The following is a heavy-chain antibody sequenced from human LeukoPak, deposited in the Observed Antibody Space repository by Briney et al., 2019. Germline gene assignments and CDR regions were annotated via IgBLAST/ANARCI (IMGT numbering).Heavy chain of an antibody. CDR3: ARGVISSGDLILYYFDY. V-gene: IGHV4-39*07. J-gene: IGHJ4*02. CDR1: GGSISSSSYY. Sequence: SETLSLTCTVSGGSISSSSYYRGWIRQPPGKGLEWIGSIYYSGSTYYNPSLKSRVTISVDTSKNQFSLKLSSVTAADTAVYYCARGVISSGDLILYYFDYWGQGTLVTVSS. D-gene: IGHD3-10*01. CDR2: IYYSGST.